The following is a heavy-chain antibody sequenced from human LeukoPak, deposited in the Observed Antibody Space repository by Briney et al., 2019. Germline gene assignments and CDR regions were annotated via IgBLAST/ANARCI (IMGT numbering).Heavy chain of an antibody. CDR2: ISTNGGNT. J-gene: IGHJ4*02. D-gene: IGHD6-13*01. Sequence: PGGSLRLSCSAPGFTFSNYAIHWVRQAPGKGLEYVSAISTNGGNTYYADSVKGRFTISRDNSKNTLYLQMSSLRAEDTALYYCVRTPYSSSWYDYWGQGTLVTVSS. CDR3: VRTPYSSSWYDY. V-gene: IGHV3-64D*09. CDR1: GFTFSNYA.